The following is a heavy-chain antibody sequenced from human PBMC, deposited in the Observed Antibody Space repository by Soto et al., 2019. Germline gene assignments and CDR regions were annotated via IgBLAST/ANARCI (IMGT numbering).Heavy chain of an antibody. CDR3: ARGGGFCGDDCYKGGIDY. J-gene: IGHJ4*02. CDR2: ISNDGDDK. CDR1: GFTFSPYT. D-gene: IGHD2-21*02. V-gene: IGHV3-30-3*01. Sequence: QVQLVESGGGVVQPGRSLRLSCAASGFTFSPYTMHWVRQIPGKGLEWVAVISNDGDDKDYADSVKGRFTVSRDNSKDTLDLQMSSVRAEDTALYYCARGGGFCGDDCYKGGIDYWGRGTLVTVSP.